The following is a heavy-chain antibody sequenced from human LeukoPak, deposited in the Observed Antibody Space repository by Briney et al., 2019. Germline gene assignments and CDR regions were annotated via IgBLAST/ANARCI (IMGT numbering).Heavy chain of an antibody. D-gene: IGHD7-27*01. V-gene: IGHV3-21*01. CDR3: ARVATSGY. J-gene: IGHJ4*02. Sequence: GGSLRLSCAASGFTFSNAWMNWVRQVPGKGLEWVSSISSSSNDMYYADSEKGRFTISRDNAKNSLYLQTNSLRAEDTGVYYCARVATSGYWGQGTLVTVSS. CDR2: ISSSSNDM. CDR1: GFTFSNAW.